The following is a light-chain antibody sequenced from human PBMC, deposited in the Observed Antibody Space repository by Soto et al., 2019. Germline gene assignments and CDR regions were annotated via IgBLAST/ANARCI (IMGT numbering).Light chain of an antibody. J-gene: IGKJ1*01. CDR3: QQLNRFPRT. CDR1: QDISSY. V-gene: IGKV1-9*01. Sequence: DIQLTQSPSFLSASVGDRVIITCRASQDISSYLAWYQQRPGKVPRFLTHAASTLQSGVPSRFSAAGSGTTCTLTISSLQPEDIAPYYCQQLNRFPRTFGQGTKVEV. CDR2: AAS.